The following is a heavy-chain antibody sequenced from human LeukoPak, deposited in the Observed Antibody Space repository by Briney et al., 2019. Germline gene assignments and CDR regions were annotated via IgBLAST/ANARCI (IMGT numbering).Heavy chain of an antibody. Sequence: GGSLRLSCAASGFIFSTYAMSWVRQAPGKGLEWVSIISVSGGTTYYADSVKGRFTISRDNSRNTLDLQMNSLRAEDTAVCYCAKGGSGSYYRLDDFWGQGTLVTVSS. D-gene: IGHD1-26*01. V-gene: IGHV3-23*01. J-gene: IGHJ4*02. CDR2: ISVSGGTT. CDR3: AKGGSGSYYRLDDF. CDR1: GFIFSTYA.